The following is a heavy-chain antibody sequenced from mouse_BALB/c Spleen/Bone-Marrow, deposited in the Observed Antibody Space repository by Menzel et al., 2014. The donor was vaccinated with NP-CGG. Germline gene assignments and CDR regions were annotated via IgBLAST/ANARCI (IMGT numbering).Heavy chain of an antibody. J-gene: IGHJ3*01. CDR2: IYPGSGNA. D-gene: IGHD2-14*01. CDR3: TRSGVRTFAH. CDR1: GYTFTDYY. Sequence: VQLQQSGAELARPGASVKLSCKASGYTFTDYYINWVKQRTGQGLERIGEIYPGSGNAYYNEKFKGEATLTADKSSSTAYMRLSSLTSEDSAVYFCTRSGVRTFAHWGQGTLVTVST. V-gene: IGHV1-77*01.